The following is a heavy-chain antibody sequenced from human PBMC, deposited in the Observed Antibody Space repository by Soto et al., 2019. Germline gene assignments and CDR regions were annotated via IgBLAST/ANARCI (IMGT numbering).Heavy chain of an antibody. CDR3: AKERGQEVSATIVGDV. CDR2: IRHSAHI. CDR1: GFTFSNSE. J-gene: IGHJ3*01. Sequence: GGSLRLSCVGSGFTFSNSEINWVRQAPGKGLEWISYIRHSAHIYYADAVKGRFTIYRDNAKNSVYLQMNSLRVEGTAVYYCAKERGQEVSATIVGDVWGQGILVTVSS. D-gene: IGHD2-21*01. V-gene: IGHV3-48*03.